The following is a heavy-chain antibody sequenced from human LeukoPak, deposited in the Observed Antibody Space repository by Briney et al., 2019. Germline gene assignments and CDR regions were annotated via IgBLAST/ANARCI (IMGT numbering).Heavy chain of an antibody. CDR3: ASVSNSSSSHFQH. Sequence: GGSLRLSCAASGFTFSSYWMHWVRQAPGKGLVWVSRINSDGSSTSYADSVKGRFTISRDNAKNTLYLQMNSLRAEDTAVYYCASVSNSSSSHFQHWGQGTLVTVSS. J-gene: IGHJ1*01. D-gene: IGHD6-13*01. CDR2: INSDGSST. V-gene: IGHV3-74*01. CDR1: GFTFSSYW.